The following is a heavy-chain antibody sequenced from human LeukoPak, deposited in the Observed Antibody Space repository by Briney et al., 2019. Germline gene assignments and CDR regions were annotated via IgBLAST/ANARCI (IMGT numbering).Heavy chain of an antibody. CDR1: GGSISSYY. D-gene: IGHD2-2*01. CDR2: IYYSGST. V-gene: IGHV4-59*01. J-gene: IGHJ5*02. CDR3: AREQIVVDRWFDP. Sequence: SETLSLTCTVSGGSISSYYWSWIWQPPGKGLEWIGYIYYSGSTNYNPSLKSRVTISVDTSKNQFSLKLSSVTAADTAVYYCAREQIVVDRWFDPWGQGTLVTVSS.